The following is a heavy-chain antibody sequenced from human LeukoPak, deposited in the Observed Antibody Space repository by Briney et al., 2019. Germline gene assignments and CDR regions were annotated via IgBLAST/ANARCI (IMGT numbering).Heavy chain of an antibody. CDR2: INSDGSST. J-gene: IGHJ6*02. Sequence: GGSLRLSCAASGFTFSSYWMHWVRQAPGKGLVWVSRINSDGSSTSYADSVKGRFTISRDNAKNTLYLQMSSLRAEDTAVYYCARVGDSSGYYGYYYYYYGMDVWGQGTTVTVSS. V-gene: IGHV3-74*01. D-gene: IGHD3-22*01. CDR1: GFTFSSYW. CDR3: ARVGDSSGYYGYYYYYYGMDV.